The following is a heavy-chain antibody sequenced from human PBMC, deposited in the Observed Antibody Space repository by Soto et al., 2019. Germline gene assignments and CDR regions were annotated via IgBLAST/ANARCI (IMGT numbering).Heavy chain of an antibody. CDR3: ARGPRGRPNRRTQINYYDSSGYYLYFDY. CDR2: IIPIFGTV. Sequence: QVQLVQSGAEVKKPGSSVKVSCKASGGTFSSYAISWVRQAPGQGLEWMGGIIPIFGTVNYAQKFQGRVTITADESTSTAYMELSSLRSEDTAVYYCARGPRGRPNRRTQINYYDSSGYYLYFDYWGQGTLVTVSS. CDR1: GGTFSSYA. V-gene: IGHV1-69*01. D-gene: IGHD3-22*01. J-gene: IGHJ4*02.